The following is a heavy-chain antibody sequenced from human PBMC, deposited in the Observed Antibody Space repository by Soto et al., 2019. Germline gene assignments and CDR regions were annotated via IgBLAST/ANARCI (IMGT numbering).Heavy chain of an antibody. CDR1: GYTFTSYY. CDR3: ARPPYPGCINAVCYPLDY. V-gene: IGHV1-46*01. CDR2: INPSGGST. D-gene: IGHD2-8*01. Sequence: QVQLVQSGAEVKKPGASVKISCKASGYTFTSYYMHWVRQAPGQGLEWMGIINPSGGSTNYAQKHQCRVAMTRDTSTSTVYMELNSLRSEDTAVYYCARPPYPGCINAVCYPLDYWGQGTRVTVSS. J-gene: IGHJ4*02.